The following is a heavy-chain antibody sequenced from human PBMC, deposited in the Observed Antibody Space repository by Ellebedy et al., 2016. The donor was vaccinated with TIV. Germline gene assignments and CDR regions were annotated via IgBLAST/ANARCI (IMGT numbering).Heavy chain of an antibody. J-gene: IGHJ4*02. Sequence: PGGSLRLSCAVSGFTVSNNYMSWVRQAPGKGLEWVSVIYTGGATYYTDSVKDRFSISRDNSKNTLYLHMKSLRAEDTAEYYCARDRGVERYGDGFDSWGQGTLVTVSS. D-gene: IGHD4-17*01. CDR3: ARDRGVERYGDGFDS. CDR1: GFTVSNNY. CDR2: IYTGGAT. V-gene: IGHV3-66*01.